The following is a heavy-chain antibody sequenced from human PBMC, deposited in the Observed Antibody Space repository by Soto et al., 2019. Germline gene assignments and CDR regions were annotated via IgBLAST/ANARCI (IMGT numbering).Heavy chain of an antibody. D-gene: IGHD3-10*01. J-gene: IGHJ3*02. CDR3: ARDRRSPWFGELLNDAFDI. V-gene: IGHV1-69*06. CDR2: IIPIFGTA. CDR1: GGTFSSYA. Sequence: SCKASGGTFSSYAISWVRQAPGQGLEWMGGIIPIFGTANYAQKFQGRVTITADKSTSTAYMELSSLRSEDTAVYYCARDRRSPWFGELLNDAFDIWGQGTMVTVSS.